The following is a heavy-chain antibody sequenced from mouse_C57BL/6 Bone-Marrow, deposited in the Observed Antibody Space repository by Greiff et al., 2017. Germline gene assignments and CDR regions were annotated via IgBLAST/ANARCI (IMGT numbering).Heavy chain of an antibody. CDR3: ARDPFFAY. V-gene: IGHV5-4*01. J-gene: IGHJ3*01. CDR1: GFTFSSYA. Sequence: EVQLVESGGGLVKPGGSLKLSCAASGFTFSSYAMSWVRQTPEKRLEWVATISDGGSYTYSPDNVKGRFTISRDNAKNNLYLQMSHLKSEDTAMYYCARDPFFAYWGQGTLVTVSA. CDR2: ISDGGSYT.